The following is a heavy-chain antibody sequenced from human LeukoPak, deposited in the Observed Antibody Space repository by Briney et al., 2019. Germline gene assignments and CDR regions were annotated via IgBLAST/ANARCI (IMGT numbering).Heavy chain of an antibody. CDR3: ASPRYYYDSPCVY. Sequence: GRSLRLSCAASGFTFSSYAMSWVRQAPGKGLEWVSAISGSGGSTYYADSVKGRFTISRDNSKNTLYLQMNSLRAEDTAVYYCASPRYYYDSPCVYWGQGTLVTVSS. V-gene: IGHV3-23*01. CDR1: GFTFSSYA. D-gene: IGHD3-22*01. J-gene: IGHJ4*02. CDR2: ISGSGGST.